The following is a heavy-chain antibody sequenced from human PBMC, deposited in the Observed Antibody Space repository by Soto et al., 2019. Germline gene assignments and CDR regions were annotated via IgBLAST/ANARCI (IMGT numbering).Heavy chain of an antibody. J-gene: IGHJ6*02. CDR2: IYSSGST. V-gene: IGHV4-4*07. Sequence: LSLTCTVSGGSISRYCWRWIRQPAGKGLEWIGRIYSSGSTNYNPSLKSRVTMSVDTSKNQLSLKLTSVTAADTAVYYCARGEIGNGYGMDVWGQGTTVTVSS. CDR3: ARGEIGNGYGMDV. D-gene: IGHD2-8*01. CDR1: GGSISRYC.